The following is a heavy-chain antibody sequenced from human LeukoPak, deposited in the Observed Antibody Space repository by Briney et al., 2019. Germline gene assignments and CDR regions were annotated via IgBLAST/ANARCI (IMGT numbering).Heavy chain of an antibody. J-gene: IGHJ2*01. CDR3: ARGNFRYFDWLLVWYFDL. V-gene: IGHV4-34*01. D-gene: IGHD3-9*01. CDR1: GGSFSGYY. Sequence: PSETLSLTCAVYGGSFSGYYWSWIRQPPGKGQEWIGEINHSGSTNYNPSLKSRVTMSVDTSKNQFSLKLSSVTAADTAVYYCARGNFRYFDWLLVWYFDLWGRGTLVTVSS. CDR2: INHSGST.